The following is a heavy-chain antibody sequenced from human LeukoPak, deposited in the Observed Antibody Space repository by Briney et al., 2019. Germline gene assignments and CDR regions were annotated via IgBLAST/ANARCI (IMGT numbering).Heavy chain of an antibody. D-gene: IGHD1-7*01. Sequence: SVKVSCKASGGTFSSYAISWVRQAPGQGLEWMGGIIPIFGTAIYAQKFQGRVTITADESTSTAYMELSSLRSEDTAVYYCARIDNWNCHYMDVWGKGTTVTVSS. V-gene: IGHV1-69*13. CDR3: ARIDNWNCHYMDV. CDR1: GGTFSSYA. CDR2: IIPIFGTA. J-gene: IGHJ6*03.